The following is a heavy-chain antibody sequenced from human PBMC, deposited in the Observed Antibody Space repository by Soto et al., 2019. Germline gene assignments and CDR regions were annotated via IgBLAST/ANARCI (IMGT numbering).Heavy chain of an antibody. J-gene: IGHJ4*02. CDR1: GFTFSSFG. V-gene: IGHV3-23*01. CDR3: AKGKGVGATPDGANC. D-gene: IGHD1-26*01. CDR2: VRSDGDTT. Sequence: LRLSCAASGFTFSSFGMNWVRQAPGKGLEWVSGVRSDGDTTYNAESVKGRFTVSRDTSKNTVYLQMNSLRAEDTAVYYCAKGKGVGATPDGANCWGQGTPVTVSS.